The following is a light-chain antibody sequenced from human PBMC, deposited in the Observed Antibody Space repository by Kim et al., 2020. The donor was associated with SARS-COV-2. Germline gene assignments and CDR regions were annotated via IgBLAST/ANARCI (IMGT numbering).Light chain of an antibody. CDR1: KLGDKY. CDR2: EDS. V-gene: IGLV3-1*01. CDR3: QAWDSGTAVV. Sequence: SYELTQPPSVSVSPGQTASISCSGDKLGDKYACXHQQKPGQPPVLVIYEDSKRPSGIPERFSGSNSGNTATLTISGTQAMDEADYYCQAWDSGTAVVFGG. J-gene: IGLJ2*01.